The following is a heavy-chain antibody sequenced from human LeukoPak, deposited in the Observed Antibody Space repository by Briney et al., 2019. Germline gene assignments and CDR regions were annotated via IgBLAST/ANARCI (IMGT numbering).Heavy chain of an antibody. D-gene: IGHD3-22*01. CDR1: GFTFSSYW. J-gene: IGHJ3*02. Sequence: GGSLRLSCAASGFTFSSYWMTWVRQAPGKGLEWVANIRQDGSEKYYVDSVKGRFTISRDNAKNSLYLQMNSLRVEDTAVYYCARDEGPYDSSSYYDAFDIWGQGTMVTVSS. V-gene: IGHV3-7*03. CDR2: IRQDGSEK. CDR3: ARDEGPYDSSSYYDAFDI.